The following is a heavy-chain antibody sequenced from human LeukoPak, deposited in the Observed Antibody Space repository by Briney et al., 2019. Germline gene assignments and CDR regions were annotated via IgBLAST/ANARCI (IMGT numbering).Heavy chain of an antibody. J-gene: IGHJ5*02. D-gene: IGHD4-17*01. CDR1: GASISSYY. V-gene: IGHV4-59*08. CDR2: IYYSGTT. Sequence: SETLSLTCIVSGASISSYYWSWIRQPPGKGLEWIGCIYYSGTTNYNPSLKSRVTISVDTSKNQFSLKPNSVTAADTAVYYCARSPLNTVTTLDPWGKGTLVTVSS. CDR3: ARSPLNTVTTLDP.